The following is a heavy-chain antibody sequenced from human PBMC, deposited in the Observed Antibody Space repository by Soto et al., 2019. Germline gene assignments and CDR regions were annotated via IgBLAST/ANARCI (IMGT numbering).Heavy chain of an antibody. J-gene: IGHJ6*02. V-gene: IGHV3-21*01. CDR3: ARADLRYFDWFDVAYGMDV. CDR1: GFTFSSYS. D-gene: IGHD3-9*01. Sequence: GGSLRLSCAASGFTFSSYSMNWVRQAPGKGLEWVSSISSSSSYIYYADSVKGRFTISRDNAKNSLYLQMNSLRAEDTAVYYCARADLRYFDWFDVAYGMDVWGQGTTVTVSS. CDR2: ISSSSSYI.